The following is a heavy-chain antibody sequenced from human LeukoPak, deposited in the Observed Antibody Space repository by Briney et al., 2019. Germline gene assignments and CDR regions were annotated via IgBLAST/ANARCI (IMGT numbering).Heavy chain of an antibody. D-gene: IGHD1-14*01. CDR2: INYKGGTT. J-gene: IGHJ4*02. Sequence: GGSLRLSCAASGFTLSSFSMHWVRQSPGRGLEYVSAINYKGGTTYYADSVKGRFTISRDNSKNTLNLQMGSLRDEDMAVYYCARVGPETAFDHWGQGTLVTVSS. CDR1: GFTLSSFS. CDR3: ARVGPETAFDH. V-gene: IGHV3-64*02.